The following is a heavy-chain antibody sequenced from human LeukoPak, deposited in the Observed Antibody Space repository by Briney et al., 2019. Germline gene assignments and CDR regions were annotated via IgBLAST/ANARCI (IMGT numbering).Heavy chain of an antibody. CDR1: GFTFSNYG. V-gene: IGHV3-30*02. CDR2: IRYDGTDK. CDR3: AKGVYYCSGSSCPQYYYYMDV. J-gene: IGHJ6*03. Sequence: GGSLRLSCSASGFTFSNYGMHWVRQAPGKGLEWVAFIRYDGTDKYYADSVKGRFTISRDNSKNTLYLQMNSLRPEDTAVYYCAKGVYYCSGSSCPQYYYYMDVWGKGTTVTVSS. D-gene: IGHD2-15*01.